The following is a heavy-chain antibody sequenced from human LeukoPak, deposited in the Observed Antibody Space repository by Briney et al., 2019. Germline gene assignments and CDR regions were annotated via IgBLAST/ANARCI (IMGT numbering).Heavy chain of an antibody. J-gene: IGHJ4*02. CDR1: GFTFSSYS. V-gene: IGHV3-48*02. D-gene: IGHD6-19*01. Sequence: GGSLRLSCAASGFTFSSYSMNWVRQAPGKGLEWVSYISSSSSTIYYADSVKGRFTISRDNAKNSLYLQMNSLRDEDAAVYYCARGPKRQWLVLMRGPYFDYWGQGTLVTVSS. CDR2: ISSSSSTI. CDR3: ARGPKRQWLVLMRGPYFDY.